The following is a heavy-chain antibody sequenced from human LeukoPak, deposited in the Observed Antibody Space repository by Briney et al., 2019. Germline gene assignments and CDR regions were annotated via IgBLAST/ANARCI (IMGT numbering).Heavy chain of an antibody. D-gene: IGHD3-9*01. CDR2: IYYSGST. CDR1: GGSISSSSYY. CDR3: ARQVSLRYFDL. J-gene: IGHJ4*02. V-gene: IGHV4-39*01. Sequence: PSETLSLTCTVSGGSISSSSYYWGWIRQPPGKGLEWIGTIYYSGSTYYNPSLKSRVTISVDTSKNQFSLKLSSVTAADTAVYYCARQVSLRYFDLWGQGTLVTLSS.